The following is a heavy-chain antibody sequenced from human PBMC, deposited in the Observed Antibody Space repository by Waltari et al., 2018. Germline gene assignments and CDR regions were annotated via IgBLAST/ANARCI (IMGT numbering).Heavy chain of an antibody. J-gene: IGHJ4*02. CDR1: GGSFSGSY. Sequence: QVQLQQWGAGLLKPSETLSLTCAVYGGSFSGSYWTWFRQPPGKGLEWIGEINHSGSTNYNPSLKSRVTISVDTSKNQFSLKLSSVTAADTAVYYCARHMRAPWIQLADYWGQGTLVTVSS. D-gene: IGHD5-18*01. V-gene: IGHV4-34*01. CDR3: ARHMRAPWIQLADY. CDR2: INHSGST.